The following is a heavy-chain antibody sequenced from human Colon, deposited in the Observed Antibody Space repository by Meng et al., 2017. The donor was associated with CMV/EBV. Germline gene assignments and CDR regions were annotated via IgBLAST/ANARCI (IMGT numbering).Heavy chain of an antibody. CDR3: ARDSNLSGLAY. D-gene: IGHD3-10*01. CDR2: VYISGNT. CDR1: GVSITSYY. V-gene: IGHV4-4*07. J-gene: IGHJ4*02. Sequence: SGPGLVKPSETRSLTCTVSGVSITSYYWSWIRQPAGKGLEWIGRVYISGNTNYNPSLKSRVTMSIDTSKNQLSLNIRSVTAADTAVYYCARDSNLSGLAYWGQGTLVTVSS.